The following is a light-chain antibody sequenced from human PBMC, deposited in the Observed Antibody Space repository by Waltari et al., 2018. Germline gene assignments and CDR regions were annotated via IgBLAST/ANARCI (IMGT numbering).Light chain of an antibody. CDR2: SNN. J-gene: IGLJ3*02. V-gene: IGLV1-44*01. CDR3: AAWDDSLNGPV. Sequence: QSVLTQPPSASGTPGQRVTIYCSGSSSNIGSNIVTWYQQLPGTAPKLRIYSNNQRPSGVPDRFSGSKSGTSASLAISGLQSEDEADYYCAAWDDSLNGPVVGGGTKLTVL. CDR1: SSNIGSNI.